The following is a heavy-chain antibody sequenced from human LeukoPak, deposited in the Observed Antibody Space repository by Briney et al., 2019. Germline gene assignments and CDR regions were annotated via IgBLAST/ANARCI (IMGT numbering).Heavy chain of an antibody. V-gene: IGHV3-23*01. CDR1: GGSISSNNYY. D-gene: IGHD3-16*01. J-gene: IGHJ4*02. CDR3: ARNRESYWVPELDY. CDR2: ISGSGGST. Sequence: ETLSLTCTVSGGSISSNNYYWGWIRQPPGKGLEWVSIISGSGGSTYYADSVKDRFTISRDNSKNTLYLQMNSLRAEDTAVYYCARNRESYWVPELDYWGQGTLVTVSS.